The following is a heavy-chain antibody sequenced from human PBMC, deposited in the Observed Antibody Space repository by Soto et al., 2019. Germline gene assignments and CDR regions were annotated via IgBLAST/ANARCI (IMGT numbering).Heavy chain of an antibody. D-gene: IGHD6-19*01. V-gene: IGHV1-69*13. Sequence: GASVKVSCKASGGTFSSYAISWVRQAPGQGLEWMGGIIPIFGTTNYAKKFQGRVTITADESTSTAYMELSSLRSEDTAVYYCARYASSGNNSVWYTFDPWGQGTLVTVSS. CDR2: IIPIFGTT. CDR3: ARYASSGNNSVWYTFDP. J-gene: IGHJ5*02. CDR1: GGTFSSYA.